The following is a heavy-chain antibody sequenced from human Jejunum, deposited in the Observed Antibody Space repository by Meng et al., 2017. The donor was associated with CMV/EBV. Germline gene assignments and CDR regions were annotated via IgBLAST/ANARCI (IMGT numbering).Heavy chain of an antibody. CDR3: AKDKVLVGPYYYGMDV. Sequence: TFSSYGMHWVRQAPGKGLEEVAFIRHDGTTKYHADSVKGRFTISRDNSKNTLYLQMDNLRVEDTAVYYCAKDKVLVGPYYYGMDVWGQGTTVTVSS. CDR1: TFSSYG. V-gene: IGHV3-30*02. J-gene: IGHJ6*02. CDR2: IRHDGTTK. D-gene: IGHD2-2*01.